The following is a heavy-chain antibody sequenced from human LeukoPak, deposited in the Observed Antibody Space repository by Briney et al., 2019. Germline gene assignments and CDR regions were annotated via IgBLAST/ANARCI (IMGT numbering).Heavy chain of an antibody. Sequence: GASVKVSCKASGYTFTSYDVHWVRQATGQGLEWMGWMNPNSGNTGYAQKFQGRVTITADESTSTAYMELSSLRSEDTAVYYCARRILVGARSYFDYWGQGTLVTVSS. CDR1: GYTFTSYD. D-gene: IGHD1-26*01. CDR2: MNPNSGNT. CDR3: ARRILVGARSYFDY. V-gene: IGHV1-8*01. J-gene: IGHJ4*02.